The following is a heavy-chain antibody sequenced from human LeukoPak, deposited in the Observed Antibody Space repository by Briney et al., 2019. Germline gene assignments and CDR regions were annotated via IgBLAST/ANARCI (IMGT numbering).Heavy chain of an antibody. D-gene: IGHD3-3*01. CDR2: IKQDGSEK. Sequence: PSETLSLTCTVSGGSINSNNYYWGWIRQPPGKGLEWVANIKQDGSEKYFMDSVKGRFTISRDNANNSLYLQMNSLRAEDTAVYYCVRDFRFLEDYWGQGTLVTVSS. CDR3: VRDFRFLEDY. J-gene: IGHJ4*02. V-gene: IGHV3-7*01. CDR1: GGSINSNNYY.